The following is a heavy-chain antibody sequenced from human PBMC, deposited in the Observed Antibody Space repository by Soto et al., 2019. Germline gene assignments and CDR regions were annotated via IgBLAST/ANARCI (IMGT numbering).Heavy chain of an antibody. V-gene: IGHV3-23*01. Sequence: EVQLLESGGTLVQPGGSLRLSCAASGFTFSSYDMNWVRQAPGKGLEWVSAIGGSGVRTHYADSVKGRFTISRDNSKNPLYLKRNSLRAEDTAIYHGAFGRQGVVEAANASWGQGTLVTVSS. J-gene: IGHJ5*02. CDR1: GFTFSSYD. CDR2: IGGSGVRT. CDR3: AFGRQGVVEAANAS. D-gene: IGHD2-15*01.